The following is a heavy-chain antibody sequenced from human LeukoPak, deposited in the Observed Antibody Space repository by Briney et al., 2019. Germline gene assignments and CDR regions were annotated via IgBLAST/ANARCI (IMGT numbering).Heavy chain of an antibody. CDR1: GFTFSSYG. CDR3: ARDPTTVTTDRYFDY. J-gene: IGHJ4*02. Sequence: GRSLRLSCAASGFTFSSYGMHWVRQAPGKGLEWVAVISYDGSNKYYADSVKGRFTISRDNSKNTLYLQMNSLRAEDTAVYYCARDPTTVTTDRYFDYWGQGTLVTVSS. V-gene: IGHV3-30*03. CDR2: ISYDGSNK. D-gene: IGHD4-11*01.